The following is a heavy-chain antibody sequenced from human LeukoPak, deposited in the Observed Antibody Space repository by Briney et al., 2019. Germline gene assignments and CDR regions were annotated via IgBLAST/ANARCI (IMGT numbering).Heavy chain of an antibody. CDR1: GYTLTELS. V-gene: IGHV1-24*01. J-gene: IGHJ4*02. D-gene: IGHD5-18*01. CDR2: FDPEDGET. Sequence: GASVKVSCKVSGYTLTELSMHWVRQAPGKGLEWMGGFDPEDGETIYAQKFQGRVTMTEGTSTDTAYMELSSLRSEDTAVYYCATTSVDTAMVLDYWGQGTLVTVSS. CDR3: ATTSVDTAMVLDY.